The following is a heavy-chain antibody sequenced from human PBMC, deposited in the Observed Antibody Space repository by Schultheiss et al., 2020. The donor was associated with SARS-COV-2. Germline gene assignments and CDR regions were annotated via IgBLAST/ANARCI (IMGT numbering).Heavy chain of an antibody. CDR2: IIPIFGTA. D-gene: IGHD6-6*01. V-gene: IGHV1-69*05. CDR3: ARASYSSSSDFDH. CDR1: GGSFSSHS. Sequence: SVKVSCKPSGGSFSSHSISWVRQAPGQGLEWMGGIIPIFGTANYAQKFQGRVTMTTDTSTSTGYMDLRSLRSDDTAVYYCARASYSSSSDFDHWGQGTLVTVSS. J-gene: IGHJ4*02.